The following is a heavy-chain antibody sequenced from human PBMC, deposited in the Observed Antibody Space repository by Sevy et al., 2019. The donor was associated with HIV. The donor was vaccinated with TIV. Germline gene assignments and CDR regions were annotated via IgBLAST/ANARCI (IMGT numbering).Heavy chain of an antibody. Sequence: ASVKVSCKASGYSFTSYEIHWVRQAPGQGLESMGIINPSGGSTSYAQKFQDRVTMIRETSTTTVYMELSSLRSEDTAVYFCARLRACGGDCYYYDFWGQGTLVTVSS. CDR2: INPSGGST. D-gene: IGHD2-21*02. CDR3: ARLRACGGDCYYYDF. CDR1: GYSFTSYE. J-gene: IGHJ4*02. V-gene: IGHV1-46*01.